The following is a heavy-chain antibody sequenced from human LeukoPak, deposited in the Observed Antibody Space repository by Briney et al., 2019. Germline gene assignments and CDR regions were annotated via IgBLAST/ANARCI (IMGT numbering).Heavy chain of an antibody. CDR2: MNPNSGNT. V-gene: IGHV1-8*01. D-gene: IGHD6-13*01. CDR3: ARGGDSSSWYEFDP. Sequence: EASVKVSCKASGYTFTSNDFNWVWLPTGPGLEWKGWMNPNSGNTGYAQKFQGRVTMTRNTSISTAYMELSSLRSEDTAVYYCARGGDSSSWYEFDPWGQGTLVTVSS. J-gene: IGHJ5*02. CDR1: GYTFTSND.